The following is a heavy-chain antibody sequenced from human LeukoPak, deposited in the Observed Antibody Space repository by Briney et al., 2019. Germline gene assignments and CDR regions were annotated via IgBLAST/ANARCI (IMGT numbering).Heavy chain of an antibody. CDR3: ARGRSVLLWFGELFRHLGFDY. D-gene: IGHD3-10*01. V-gene: IGHV4-34*01. J-gene: IGHJ4*02. CDR1: GFTFSNAW. CDR2: IYYSGST. Sequence: GSLRLSCAASGFTFSNAWMSWVRQPPGKGLEWIGSIYYSGSTNYNPSLKSRVTISVDTSKNQFSLKLSSVTAADTAVYYCARGRSVLLWFGELFRHLGFDYWGQGTLVTVSS.